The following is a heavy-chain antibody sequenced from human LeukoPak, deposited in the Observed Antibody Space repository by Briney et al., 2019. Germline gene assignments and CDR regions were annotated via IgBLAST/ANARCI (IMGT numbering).Heavy chain of an antibody. J-gene: IGHJ6*03. Sequence: SQTLSLTCTVSGGSISSGSYYWSWIRQPAGKGLEWIGRIYTSGSTNYNPSLKSRVTISVDTSKNQFSLKLSSVTAADTAVYYCARGGNCGGDCYPYYYYMDVWGKGTTVTVSS. V-gene: IGHV4-61*02. CDR2: IYTSGST. CDR3: ARGGNCGGDCYPYYYYMDV. CDR1: GGSISSGSYY. D-gene: IGHD2-21*02.